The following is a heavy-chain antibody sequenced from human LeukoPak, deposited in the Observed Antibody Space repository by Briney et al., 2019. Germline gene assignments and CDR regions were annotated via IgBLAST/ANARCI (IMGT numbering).Heavy chain of an antibody. Sequence: PGGSLRLSCAASGFTFSGYWMTWVRQAPGKGLEWVASINQDGSEKYYVDSVKGRFTISRDNAKSSLFLEMNSLRVEDTAVYYCARGRSFDYWGQGALVTVSS. J-gene: IGHJ4*02. CDR2: INQDGSEK. CDR3: ARGRSFDY. V-gene: IGHV3-7*01. CDR1: GFTFSGYW.